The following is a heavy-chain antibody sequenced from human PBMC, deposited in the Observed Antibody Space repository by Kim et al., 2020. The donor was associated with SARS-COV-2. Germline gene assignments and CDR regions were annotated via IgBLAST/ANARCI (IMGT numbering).Heavy chain of an antibody. V-gene: IGHV3-23*01. CDR3: AKFVRTYDFWSGYNT. D-gene: IGHD3-3*01. CDR2: IRGSGGST. Sequence: GGSLRLSCATSGFTFSTYAMSWVRQAPGKGLEWVSAIRGSGGSTYYADSVKGRFTISRDNSKNTLYLQMNSLRAEDTAVYSCAKFVRTYDFWSGYNTWGQRTLVTVSS. CDR1: GFTFSTYA. J-gene: IGHJ4*02.